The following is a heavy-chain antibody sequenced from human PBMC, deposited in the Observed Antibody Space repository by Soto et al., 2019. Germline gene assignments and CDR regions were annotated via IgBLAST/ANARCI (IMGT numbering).Heavy chain of an antibody. V-gene: IGHV5-10-1*01. CDR1: GYSFAGYW. D-gene: IGHD3-22*01. Sequence: GESLKISCNGSGYSFAGYWITWVRQKPGKGPEWMGRIDPSDSQTYYSPSFRGHVTISVTKSITTVYLQWGSLRASETAMYYCARQIYDSDTGPNFQYYFDSWGQGTLVTVSS. J-gene: IGHJ4*02. CDR2: IDPSDSQT. CDR3: ARQIYDSDTGPNFQYYFDS.